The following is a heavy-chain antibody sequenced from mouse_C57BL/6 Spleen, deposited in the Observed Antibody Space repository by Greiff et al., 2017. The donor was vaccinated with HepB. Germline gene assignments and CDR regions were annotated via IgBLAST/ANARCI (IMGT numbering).Heavy chain of an antibody. CDR3: ASPFITTVGDAMDY. J-gene: IGHJ4*01. D-gene: IGHD1-1*01. Sequence: VQLQQSVAELVRPGASVKLSCTASGFNIKNTYMHWVKQRPEQGLEWIGRIDPANGNTKYAPKFQGKATLTADTSSNTAYLQLSSLTSEDTAIYYCASPFITTVGDAMDYWGQGTSVTVSS. CDR2: IDPANGNT. V-gene: IGHV14-3*01. CDR1: GFNIKNTY.